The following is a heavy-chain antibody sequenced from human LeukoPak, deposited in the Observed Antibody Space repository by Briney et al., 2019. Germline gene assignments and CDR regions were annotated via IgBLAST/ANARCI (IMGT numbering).Heavy chain of an antibody. CDR1: GGSISSYY. CDR3: ARDAVTVNSYYFDY. Sequence: SETLSLTCTVSGGSISSYYWNWIRQPPGKGLEWIAYIDYSGNTNYNPSLMSRATVSRDTSKNQFSLKLSSVTAADTAVYYCARDAVTVNSYYFDYWGQGTLVTVSS. V-gene: IGHV4-59*12. CDR2: IDYSGNT. J-gene: IGHJ4*02. D-gene: IGHD4-11*01.